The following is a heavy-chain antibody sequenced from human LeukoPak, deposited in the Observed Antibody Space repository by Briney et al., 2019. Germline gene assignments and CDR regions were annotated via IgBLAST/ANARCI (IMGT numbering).Heavy chain of an antibody. CDR2: ISYDGSNK. CDR1: GFTFSSYA. Sequence: GSLRLSCAASGFTFSSYAMHWVRQAPGKGLEWVAVISYDGSNKYYADSVKGRFTISRDNSKNTLYLQMNSLRAEDTAVYYCAREGDYYDSSGYLDYWGQGTLVTVSS. J-gene: IGHJ4*02. CDR3: AREGDYYDSSGYLDY. D-gene: IGHD3-22*01. V-gene: IGHV3-30*04.